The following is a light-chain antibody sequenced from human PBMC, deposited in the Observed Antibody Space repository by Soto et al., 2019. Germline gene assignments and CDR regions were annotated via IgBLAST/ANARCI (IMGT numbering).Light chain of an antibody. CDR2: GSS. CDR1: SSNIGAGYD. Sequence: QSVLTQPPSVSGAPVQRVSISCTGSSSNIGAGYDVHWFQQLPGTAPKLLIYGSSNRPSGVPDRFSGSKSGTSASLAITGLQAEDEADYYCQSYDSSLSVLYVFGTGTKLTVL. CDR3: QSYDSSLSVLYV. J-gene: IGLJ1*01. V-gene: IGLV1-40*01.